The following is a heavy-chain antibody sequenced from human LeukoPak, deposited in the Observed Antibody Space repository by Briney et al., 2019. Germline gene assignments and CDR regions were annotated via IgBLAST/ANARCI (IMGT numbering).Heavy chain of an antibody. D-gene: IGHD2-15*01. Sequence: PGGSLRLSCAASGFTFSSYSMNWVRQAPGKGLEWVSSISSSSSYIYYVDSVKGRFTISRDNAKNSLYLQMNSLRAEDTAVYYCAREHLGYCSGGSCYTDKNFDYWGQGTLVTVSS. J-gene: IGHJ4*02. CDR1: GFTFSSYS. CDR2: ISSSSSYI. CDR3: AREHLGYCSGGSCYTDKNFDY. V-gene: IGHV3-21*01.